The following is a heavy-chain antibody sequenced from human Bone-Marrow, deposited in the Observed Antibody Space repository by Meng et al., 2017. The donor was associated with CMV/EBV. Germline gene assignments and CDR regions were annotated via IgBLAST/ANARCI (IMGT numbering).Heavy chain of an antibody. CDR2: ISRNSGSI. V-gene: IGHV3-9*01. CDR1: EFTFDDYA. CDR3: AKGDYYYYYGMDV. Sequence: GSSLNISCAASEFTFDDYAMHWVRQAPGKGLEWGSGISRNSGSIGYQDSVKGRFTISRDNDKNSMYLQMNRLRAEDTALYYCAKGDYYYYYGMDVWGQGTTVTVSS. J-gene: IGHJ6*02.